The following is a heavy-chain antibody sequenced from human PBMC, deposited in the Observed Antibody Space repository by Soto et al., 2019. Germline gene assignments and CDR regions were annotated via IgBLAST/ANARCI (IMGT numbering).Heavy chain of an antibody. J-gene: IGHJ6*02. Sequence: QVQLVESGGGVVQPGRSLRLSCAASGFTFSSYAMHWVRQAPGKGLEWVAVISYDGSNKYYADSVKGRFTISRDNSKNTLYLQMNSLRAEDTAVYYCARDPSPRITMVRGRGMDVWGQGTTVTVSS. V-gene: IGHV3-30-3*01. CDR2: ISYDGSNK. CDR1: GFTFSSYA. D-gene: IGHD3-10*01. CDR3: ARDPSPRITMVRGRGMDV.